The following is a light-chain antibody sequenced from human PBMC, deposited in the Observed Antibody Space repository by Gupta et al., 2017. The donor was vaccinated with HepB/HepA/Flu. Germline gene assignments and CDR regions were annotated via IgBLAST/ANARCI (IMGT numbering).Light chain of an antibody. V-gene: IGKV2-28*01. CDR2: LGS. Sequence: IVLTQSPLSLPVTLGEPASISCRSSQILLNSNGYNYLDWYLQKPGQSPQLLIYLGSNRASGVPDRFSGSGSGTDFTLKISRVEAEDVGVYYCMQALQTPWTFGQGTKVEIK. CDR1: QILLNSNGYNY. J-gene: IGKJ1*01. CDR3: MQALQTPWT.